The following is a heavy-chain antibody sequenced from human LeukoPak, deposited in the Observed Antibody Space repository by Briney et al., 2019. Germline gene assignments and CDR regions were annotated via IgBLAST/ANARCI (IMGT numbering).Heavy chain of an antibody. CDR3: ARGKSSSRPDY. V-gene: IGHV1-8*02. Sequence: ASVKASCKASGYTFTSYDINWVRQATGQGLEWMGWMNPNSGSTGYAQKFQGRVTMTRNASISTAYMELSSLRSEDTAVYYCARGKSSSRPDYWGQGTLVTVSS. D-gene: IGHD6-13*01. CDR2: MNPNSGST. J-gene: IGHJ4*02. CDR1: GYTFTSYD.